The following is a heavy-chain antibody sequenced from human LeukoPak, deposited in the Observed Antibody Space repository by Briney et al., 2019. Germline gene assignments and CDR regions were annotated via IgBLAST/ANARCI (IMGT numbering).Heavy chain of an antibody. CDR1: GFTFSSYG. CDR2: ISYEGSNK. J-gene: IGHJ6*04. CDR3: AKTLSSSWSDYYYYGMDV. D-gene: IGHD6-13*01. Sequence: GGSLRLSCAASGFTFSSYGMHWVRQAPGEGPERVAVISYEGSNKYYADSVKGRFTISRDNSTNTLYLQMNSLRAEDTAVYYCAKTLSSSWSDYYYYGMDVWGKGTTVTVSS. V-gene: IGHV3-30*18.